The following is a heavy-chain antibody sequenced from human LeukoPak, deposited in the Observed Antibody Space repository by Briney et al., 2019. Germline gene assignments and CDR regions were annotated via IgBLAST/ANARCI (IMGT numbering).Heavy chain of an antibody. CDR2: LYSGGNT. D-gene: IGHD1-26*01. CDR3: VRTQPRSRLLDR. CDR1: ELSVSDNY. V-gene: IGHV3-53*01. J-gene: IGHJ5*02. Sequence: GGSLRLSCAASELSVSDNYMSWVRQAPGKGLEWVSILYSGGNTYYTDSVKGRFTISSDTSKNTLYLQMNSLRADDTAVYYCVRTQPRSRLLDRWGQGTLVTVSS.